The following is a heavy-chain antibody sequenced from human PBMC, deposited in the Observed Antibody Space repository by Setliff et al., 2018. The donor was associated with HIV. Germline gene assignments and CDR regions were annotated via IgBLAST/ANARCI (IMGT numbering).Heavy chain of an antibody. CDR2: IIPILGIA. Sequence: ASVKVSCKASRGTFSSYGFNWVRQAPGRGLEWMGGIIPILGIANYAQKFKGRDTITADKSTSTVYMELRSLRSEDTAVYYCARDHDSSAYTYFNYWGQGAQVTVSS. CDR1: RGTFSSYG. CDR3: ARDHDSSAYTYFNY. D-gene: IGHD3-22*01. V-gene: IGHV1-69*10. J-gene: IGHJ4*02.